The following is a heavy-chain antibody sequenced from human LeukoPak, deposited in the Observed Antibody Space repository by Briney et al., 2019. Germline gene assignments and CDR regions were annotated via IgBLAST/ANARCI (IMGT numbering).Heavy chain of an antibody. CDR1: GFTVSSNY. CDR3: AREGIYDSSGSLDY. J-gene: IGHJ4*02. CDR2: ISSSSSYI. V-gene: IGHV3-21*01. Sequence: GGSLRLSCAASGFTVSSNYMSWVRQAPGKGLEWVSFISSSSSYIYYADSVKGRFTISRDNAKNSLYLQMNSLRAEDTAVYYCAREGIYDSSGSLDYWGQGTLVTVSS. D-gene: IGHD3-22*01.